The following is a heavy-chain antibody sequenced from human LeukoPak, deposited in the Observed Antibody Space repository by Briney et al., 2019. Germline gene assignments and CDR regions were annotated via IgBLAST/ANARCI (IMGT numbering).Heavy chain of an antibody. J-gene: IGHJ4*02. CDR2: INPDGSEK. D-gene: IGHD5-24*01. CDR3: AKDLENGYSYFDY. Sequence: GGSLRLSCTASGFSFSSNWMTWVRQAPGKGLEWVGNINPDGSEKFYVDSVRGRFTISRDNSKNTLYLQMNSLRAEDTAVYYCAKDLENGYSYFDYWGQGTLVTVSS. CDR1: GFSFSSNW. V-gene: IGHV3-7*01.